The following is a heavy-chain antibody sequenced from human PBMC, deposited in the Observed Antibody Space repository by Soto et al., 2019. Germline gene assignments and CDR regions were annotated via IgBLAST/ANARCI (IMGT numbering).Heavy chain of an antibody. CDR1: GGSVSSGGNY. D-gene: IGHD6-6*01. CDR2: VHDTGTT. CDR3: ARGLSSPSAAGV. V-gene: IGHV4-39*01. J-gene: IGHJ4*02. Sequence: QLQLQESGPGLVKPSETLSLTCAVSGGSVSSGGNYWGWIRQSPGKGLEWIGSVHDTGTTHYNPSLTSRVTISVDTSKSPFSLNVNSVTAADTAVYYCARGLSSPSAAGVWGQGTLVTVSS.